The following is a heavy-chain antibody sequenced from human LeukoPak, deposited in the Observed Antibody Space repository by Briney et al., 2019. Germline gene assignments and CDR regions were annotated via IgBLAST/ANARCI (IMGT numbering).Heavy chain of an antibody. Sequence: GGSLRLSCAAFGLTFSTYSMNWVRQAPGKGLDWVSYISIRTSSIDYADSVKGRFTISRENATNPLSLQMNSLRAADTAWFYCAREPCTSCYTDYWGQGTLVTVSS. D-gene: IGHD2-2*01. CDR3: AREPCTSCYTDY. V-gene: IGHV3-48*01. J-gene: IGHJ4*02. CDR2: ISIRTSSI. CDR1: GLTFSTYS.